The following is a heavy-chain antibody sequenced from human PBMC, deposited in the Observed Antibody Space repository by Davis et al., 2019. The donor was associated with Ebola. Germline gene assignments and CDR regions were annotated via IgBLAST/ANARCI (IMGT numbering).Heavy chain of an antibody. D-gene: IGHD5-12*01. J-gene: IGHJ5*02. CDR1: GWSFSGYY. Sequence: PGGSLRLSCAVYGWSFSGYYWSWIRQPPGKGLEWIGEINHSGSTNYNPSLKSRVTISVDTSKNQFSLKLSSVTAADTAVYYCAAMWEWLRLGWFDPWGQGTLVTVSS. CDR3: AAMWEWLRLGWFDP. V-gene: IGHV4-34*01. CDR2: INHSGST.